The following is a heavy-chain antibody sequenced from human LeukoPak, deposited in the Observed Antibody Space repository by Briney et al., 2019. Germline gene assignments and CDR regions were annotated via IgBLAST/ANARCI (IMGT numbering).Heavy chain of an antibody. CDR2: MYYNGIT. CDR1: GGSISSHY. J-gene: IGHJ4*02. D-gene: IGHD6-13*01. CDR3: ARTVPRAGYGSSWHLDY. Sequence: SETLSLTCTVSGGSISSHYWSWIRQAPGKGLEWIGYMYYNGITNYNPSLKSRVTISVDASKNQFSLRLTSVTAADTALYYCARTVPRAGYGSSWHLDYWGQGTLVTVSS. V-gene: IGHV4-59*11.